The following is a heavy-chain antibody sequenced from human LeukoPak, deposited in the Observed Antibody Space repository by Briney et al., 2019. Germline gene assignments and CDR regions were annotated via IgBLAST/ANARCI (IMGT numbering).Heavy chain of an antibody. V-gene: IGHV4-59*02. CDR1: GGSVSSHY. Sequence: SETLSLTCTVSGGSVSSHYWTWIRQAPGRGLEWIGYIYYSGSSNYNPSLRSRVTISVDTSKNQLSLKVNSVSAADTAVYYCARAGAWFADSHKWGQGTLVTVSS. D-gene: IGHD3-10*01. CDR2: IYYSGSS. CDR3: ARAGAWFADSHK. J-gene: IGHJ4*02.